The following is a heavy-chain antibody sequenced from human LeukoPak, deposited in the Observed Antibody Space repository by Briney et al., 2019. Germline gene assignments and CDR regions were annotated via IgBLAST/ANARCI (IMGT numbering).Heavy chain of an antibody. Sequence: GGSLRLSCAASGFTFSSYGMHGVRQAPGKGLEWVAFIRYDGSNKYYADSVKGRFTISRDNSKNTLYLQMNSLRAEDTAVYYCAKEPRVGATTRFYFDYWGQGTLVTVSS. CDR1: GFTFSSYG. CDR2: IRYDGSNK. D-gene: IGHD1-26*01. V-gene: IGHV3-30*02. J-gene: IGHJ4*02. CDR3: AKEPRVGATTRFYFDY.